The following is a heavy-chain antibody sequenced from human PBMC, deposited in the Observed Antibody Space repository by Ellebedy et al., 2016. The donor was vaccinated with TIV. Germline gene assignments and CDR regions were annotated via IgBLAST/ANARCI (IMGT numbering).Heavy chain of an antibody. CDR3: ARDLRITARDYYLDY. D-gene: IGHD6-6*01. CDR2: ISWNSGTT. J-gene: IGHJ4*02. Sequence: LSLTXAASGFTLDDYAMHWVRQAPGKGLEWVSGISWNSGTTDYADFVKGRFTISRDNAKNSLYLQMNRLRADDTAFYYCARDLRITARDYYLDYWGQGTLVTVSS. CDR1: GFTLDDYA. V-gene: IGHV3-9*01.